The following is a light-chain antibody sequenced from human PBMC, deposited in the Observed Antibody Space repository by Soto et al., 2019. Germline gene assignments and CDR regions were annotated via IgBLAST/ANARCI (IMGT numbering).Light chain of an antibody. CDR2: GAS. V-gene: IGKV3-11*01. J-gene: IGKJ4*01. CDR3: QQRRNWPT. CDR1: QSISSY. Sequence: ELVLTQSPATLSLSPGDRATLSCRASQSISSYLAWYQQKPGQAPRLLIYGASNRATGIPARFSGSGSGTDFTLTISSLEPEDFALYYCQQRRNWPTFGGGTKVDI.